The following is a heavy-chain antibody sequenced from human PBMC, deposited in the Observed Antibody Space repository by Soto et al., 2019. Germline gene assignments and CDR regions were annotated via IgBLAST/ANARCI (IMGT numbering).Heavy chain of an antibody. J-gene: IGHJ4*02. D-gene: IGHD3-16*02. CDR3: ATAGSYRFDY. CDR1: AFTFSSYW. V-gene: IGHV3-74*01. CDR2: INPDATRI. Sequence: EVQLVESRGGLVQPGGSLRLSCAASAFTFSSYWMHWVRQAPGKGPVWVSRINPDATRIDYADSVKGRFTISRDNARSTLYLQMNSLRGEDTALYYCATAGSYRFDYWGQGTLVTVSS.